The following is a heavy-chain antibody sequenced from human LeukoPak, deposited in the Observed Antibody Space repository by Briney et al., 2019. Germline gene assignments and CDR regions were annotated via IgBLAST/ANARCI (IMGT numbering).Heavy chain of an antibody. CDR3: AKSPTNYYDSSGYYYGDY. CDR1: GFTVSSNY. CDR2: IYSGGST. D-gene: IGHD3-22*01. Sequence: GGSLRLSCAASGFTVSSNYMSWVRQAPGKGLEWVSVIYSGGSTYYADSVKGRFTISGDNSKNTLYLQMNSLRAEHTAVYYCAKSPTNYYDSSGYYYGDYWGQGTLVTVSS. V-gene: IGHV3-53*05. J-gene: IGHJ4*02.